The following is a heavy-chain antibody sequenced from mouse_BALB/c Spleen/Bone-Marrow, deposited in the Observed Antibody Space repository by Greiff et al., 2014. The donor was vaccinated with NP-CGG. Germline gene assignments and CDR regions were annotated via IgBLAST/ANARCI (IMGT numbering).Heavy chain of an antibody. CDR1: GYTFTSFY. CDR3: ARKSQRAYDSMIY. V-gene: IGHV1S56*01. CDR2: IYPGDFTT. D-gene: IGHD2-4*01. Sequence: QVQLQQSGPELVKPGASVRISCKASGYTFTSFYIYWVRQRPGQGLEWIGWIYPGDFTTKYNEKFKGKATLTADKSSTTASMQLSSLTSEDSAVHFCARKSQRAYDSMIYWGQGTSVTVSS. J-gene: IGHJ4*01.